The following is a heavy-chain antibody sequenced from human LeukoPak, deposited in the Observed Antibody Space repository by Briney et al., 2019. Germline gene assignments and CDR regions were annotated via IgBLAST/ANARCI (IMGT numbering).Heavy chain of an antibody. Sequence: GASVTVSCKASGGTFSSSAMNWVRQAPGEGLQRVSAIGGSGGDTYYADSVKGRFTISRENSKTTVYLQMDNLRAEDMAVYYCAKDWRMEVWGQGTTVTVSS. CDR1: GGTFSSSA. V-gene: IGHV3-23*01. CDR2: IGGSGGDT. CDR3: AKDWRMEV. J-gene: IGHJ6*02.